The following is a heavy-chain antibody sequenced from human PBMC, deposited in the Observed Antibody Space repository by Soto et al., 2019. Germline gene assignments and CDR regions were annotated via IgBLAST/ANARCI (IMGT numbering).Heavy chain of an antibody. CDR1: GGTFSSYA. Sequence: QVQLVQSGAEVKKPGSSVKVSCKASGGTFSSYAISWVRQAPGQGLEWMGGIIPIFGTANYAQKFKGRVTITADESTSTDYMELSSLRSEDTAVYYCPRVYSSGVFDYWGQGALDTVSS. CDR3: PRVYSSGVFDY. J-gene: IGHJ4*02. CDR2: IIPIFGTA. V-gene: IGHV1-69*01. D-gene: IGHD6-25*01.